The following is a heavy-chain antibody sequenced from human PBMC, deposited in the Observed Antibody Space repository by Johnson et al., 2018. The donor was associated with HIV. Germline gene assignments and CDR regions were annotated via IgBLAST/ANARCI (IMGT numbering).Heavy chain of an antibody. CDR2: IRYDGSNK. Sequence: QVQLVESGGGLVQPGRSLILSCAASGFIFSSDGMHWVRQAPGKGLEWVAFIRYDGSNKYYADSVKGRFTISRDNSKNTLYLQMNSLRAEETAVYYCSKYVEDSTQSMVGAFDIWGQGTMVTVSS. V-gene: IGHV3-30*02. D-gene: IGHD6-19*01. CDR3: SKYVEDSTQSMVGAFDI. J-gene: IGHJ3*02. CDR1: GFIFSSDG.